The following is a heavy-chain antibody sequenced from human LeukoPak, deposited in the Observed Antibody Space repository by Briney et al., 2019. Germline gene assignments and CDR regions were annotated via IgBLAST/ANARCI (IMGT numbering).Heavy chain of an antibody. V-gene: IGHV4-61*02. D-gene: IGHD2-2*01. CDR2: IYTSGST. CDR1: GGSISSGSYY. CDR3: ARENAIYMDV. J-gene: IGHJ6*03. Sequence: TSETLSLTCTVSGGSISSGSYYWSWIRQPAGKGLEWIGRIYTSGSTNYNPSLKSRVTISVDTSKNQFSLKLSSVTAADTAVYYCARENAIYMDVWGKRTTVTVSS.